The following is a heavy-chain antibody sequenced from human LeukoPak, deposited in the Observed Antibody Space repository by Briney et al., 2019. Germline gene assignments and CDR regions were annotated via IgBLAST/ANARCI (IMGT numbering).Heavy chain of an antibody. J-gene: IGHJ5*02. CDR3: ARDLGQYYDTSDNWFDP. CDR1: GFTFSRYS. CDR2: TSSSSSYI. Sequence: KPGGSLRLSCAASGFTFSRYSMNWVRQAPGKGLEWVSSTSSSSSYIYYADSVKGRFTISRDNAKNSLYLQMNSLRAEDTAVYYCARDLGQYYDTSDNWFDPWGQGTLVTVSS. D-gene: IGHD3-22*01. V-gene: IGHV3-21*01.